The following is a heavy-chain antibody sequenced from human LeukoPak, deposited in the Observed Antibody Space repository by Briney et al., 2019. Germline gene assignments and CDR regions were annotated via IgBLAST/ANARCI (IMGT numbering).Heavy chain of an antibody. CDR1: GFIFSNYY. CDR2: ISGSGGST. D-gene: IGHD2-8*01. J-gene: IGHJ4*02. CDR3: ADILMVYAEGGY. V-gene: IGHV3-23*01. Sequence: GGSLRLSCAASGFIFSNYYMSWIRQAPGKGLEWVSAISGSGGSTYYADSVKGRFTISRDNSKNTLYLQMNSLRAEDTAVYYCADILMVYAEGGYWGQGTLVTVSS.